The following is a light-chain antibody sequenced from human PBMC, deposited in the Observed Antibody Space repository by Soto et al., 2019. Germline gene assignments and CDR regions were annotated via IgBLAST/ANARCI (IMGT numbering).Light chain of an antibody. V-gene: IGKV3-15*01. J-gene: IGKJ5*01. CDR2: DVS. Sequence: EIVMTQSPDTLSVSPGERATLTCRAGQGVTTNFAWYQQKSGQSPRLLIYDVSIRATGVPARFSATGSETDFTLTISGLQSGDSAVYFCQQYNNWPFSFGQGTRLEL. CDR3: QQYNNWPFS. CDR1: QGVTTN.